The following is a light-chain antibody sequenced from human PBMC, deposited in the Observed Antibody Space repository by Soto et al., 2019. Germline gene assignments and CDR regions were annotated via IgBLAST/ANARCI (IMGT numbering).Light chain of an antibody. CDR3: QQYESYSPLT. CDR1: QSIRSW. V-gene: IGKV1-5*01. Sequence: DIQMTQSPSILSASVGDRVTITCRASQSIRSWLAWYQQKPGKAPKLLIYYAYSLESGVPSRFSGRRSGTEFTPTISGLQPEDFATYDCQQYESYSPLTFGGGTKVEIK. CDR2: YAY. J-gene: IGKJ4*01.